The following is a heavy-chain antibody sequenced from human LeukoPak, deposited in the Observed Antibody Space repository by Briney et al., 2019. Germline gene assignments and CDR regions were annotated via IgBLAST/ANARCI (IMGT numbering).Heavy chain of an antibody. D-gene: IGHD6-19*01. Sequence: PGGSLRLSCAASGFTFSGSAMHWVRQASGKGLEWVGRIRSKANSYATAYAASVKGRFTISRDDSKNTAYLQMNSLKTEDTAVYYCTRSPGYNPRWYYNWFDPWGQGTLVTVPS. CDR1: GFTFSGSA. CDR3: TRSPGYNPRWYYNWFDP. CDR2: IRSKANSYAT. J-gene: IGHJ5*02. V-gene: IGHV3-73*01.